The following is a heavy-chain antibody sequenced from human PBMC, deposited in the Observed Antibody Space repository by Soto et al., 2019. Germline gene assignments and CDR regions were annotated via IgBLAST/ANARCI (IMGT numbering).Heavy chain of an antibody. CDR2: ISAYNGNT. CDR1: GYTFTSYG. J-gene: IGHJ4*02. V-gene: IGHV1-18*04. CDR3: ARAEKWVTGNMGGY. Sequence: QVQLVQSGAEVKKPGASVKVSCKAFGYTFTSYGISWVRQAPGQGLEWMGWISAYNGNTNYAQKFQGRVTMTTDTSTSTAYMELTSLRSDDSAVYFCARAEKWVTGNMGGYWGQGTLVTVYS. D-gene: IGHD1-20*01.